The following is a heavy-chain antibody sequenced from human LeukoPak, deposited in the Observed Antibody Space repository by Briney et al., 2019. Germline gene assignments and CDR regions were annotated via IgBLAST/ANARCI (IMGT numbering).Heavy chain of an antibody. V-gene: IGHV4-30-2*01. CDR1: GGSISSGDYS. Sequence: PSETLSLTCAVSGGSISSGDYSWGWIRQPPGKGLERIGYIYLSGSTFYNPSLQSRVTISLDGSKNQFSLRLSSVTAADTAVYFCAGDPSGYDSGWFDPWGQGTLVTVSS. CDR2: IYLSGST. J-gene: IGHJ5*02. D-gene: IGHD5-12*01. CDR3: AGDPSGYDSGWFDP.